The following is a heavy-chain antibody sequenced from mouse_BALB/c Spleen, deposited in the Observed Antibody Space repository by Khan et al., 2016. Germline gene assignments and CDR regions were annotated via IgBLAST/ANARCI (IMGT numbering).Heavy chain of an antibody. V-gene: IGHV1-9*01. Sequence: QVQLQQSGAELMKPGASVKISCKAAGYTFSSYWIEWVKQRPGHGLEWIGEILPGSGSTNYNEKFKDKATFTADTSSNTAYMQLSSLTSEDSAVSYCARGYYGGGFAYWGQGTLVTVSA. CDR3: ARGYYGGGFAY. CDR2: ILPGSGST. J-gene: IGHJ3*01. CDR1: GYTFSSYW. D-gene: IGHD1-2*01.